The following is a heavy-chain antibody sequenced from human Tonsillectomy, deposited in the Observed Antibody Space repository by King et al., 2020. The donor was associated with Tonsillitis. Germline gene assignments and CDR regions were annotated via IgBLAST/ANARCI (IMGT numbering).Heavy chain of an antibody. CDR1: GFTFSSYG. J-gene: IGHJ4*02. Sequence: VQLVESGGGVVQPGGSLRLSCAASGFTFSSYGMHWVRQAPGKGLEWVAFIRYDGSNKYYADSVEGRFTISRDNSKNTLYLQMNSLRAEDTAVYYCAKGVVATISGLYYFDYWGQGTLVTVSS. CDR3: AKGVVATISGLYYFDY. D-gene: IGHD5-12*01. V-gene: IGHV3-30*02. CDR2: IRYDGSNK.